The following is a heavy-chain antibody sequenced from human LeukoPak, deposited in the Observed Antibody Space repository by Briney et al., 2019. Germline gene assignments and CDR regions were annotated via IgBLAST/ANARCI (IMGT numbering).Heavy chain of an antibody. D-gene: IGHD3-3*01. V-gene: IGHV4-34*01. J-gene: IGHJ4*02. Sequence: SETLSLTCAVYGGSFSGYYWSWIRQPPGKGLEWIGEINHSGSTNYNPSLKSRVTISVDTSKNQFSLKLSSVTAADTAVYYCAREVRFLERRNYYFDYWGQGTLVTVSS. CDR2: INHSGST. CDR1: GGSFSGYY. CDR3: AREVRFLERRNYYFDY.